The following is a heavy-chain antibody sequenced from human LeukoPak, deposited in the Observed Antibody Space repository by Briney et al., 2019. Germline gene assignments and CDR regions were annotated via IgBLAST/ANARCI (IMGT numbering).Heavy chain of an antibody. CDR3: ARSRIVLHWFDP. CDR2: ITGNGATT. J-gene: IGHJ5*02. D-gene: IGHD2/OR15-2a*01. Sequence: GGSLRLSCAASGFTFSSSAMSWVRQTPGKGLEWVSSITGNGATTYYSDSVKGRFTISRDNSKNTLYLQMNSLKAEDTAVYYCARSRIVLHWFDPWGQGSLVTVS. CDR1: GFTFSSSA. V-gene: IGHV3-23*01.